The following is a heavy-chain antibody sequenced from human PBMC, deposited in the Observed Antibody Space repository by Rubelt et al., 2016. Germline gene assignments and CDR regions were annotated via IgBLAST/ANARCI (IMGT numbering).Heavy chain of an antibody. D-gene: IGHD4-17*01. V-gene: IGHV3-30*04. CDR2: ISYDGSNK. Sequence: SSYAMHWVRQAPGKGLEWVAVISYDGSNKYYADSVKGRFTISRDNSKNTLYLQMNSLRAEDTAVYYCARGTTVTDLDYYYYGMDVWGQGTTVTVSS. CDR3: ARGTTVTDLDYYYYGMDV. J-gene: IGHJ6*02. CDR1: SSYA.